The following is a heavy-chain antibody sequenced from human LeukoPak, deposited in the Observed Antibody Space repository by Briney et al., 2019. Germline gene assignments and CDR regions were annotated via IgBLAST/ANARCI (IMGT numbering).Heavy chain of an antibody. CDR3: ARFGDPSLDAFDI. V-gene: IGHV3-53*01. D-gene: IGHD2-21*02. CDR2: IYSGGST. J-gene: IGHJ3*02. CDR1: GSTVSSNY. Sequence: GGSLRLSCAASGSTVSSNYMSWVRQAPGKGLEWVSVIYSGGSTYYADSVKGRFTISRDNSKNTLYLQMNSLRAEDTAVYYCARFGDPSLDAFDIWGQGTMVTVSS.